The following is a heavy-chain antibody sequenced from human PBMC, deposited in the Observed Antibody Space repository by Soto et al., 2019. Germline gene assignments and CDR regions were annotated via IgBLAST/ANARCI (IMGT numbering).Heavy chain of an antibody. CDR1: GYTFINYD. J-gene: IGHJ6*02. V-gene: IGHV1-8*02. CDR2: MNPNTGYT. D-gene: IGHD2-15*01. CDR3: ARHLTYCSAGSCYSDFPYYGMDV. Sequence: ASVKVSCKASGYTFINYDINCVRQAPGQGLEWMGWMNPNTGYTANAQKFQGRVTMTRNISISTVYMELSSLSSEDTAVYYCARHLTYCSAGSCYSDFPYYGMDVWGQGTTVTVSS.